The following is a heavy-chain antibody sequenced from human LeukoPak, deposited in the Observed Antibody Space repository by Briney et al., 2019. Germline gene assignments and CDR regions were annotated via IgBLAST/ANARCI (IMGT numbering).Heavy chain of an antibody. CDR2: INAGNGNT. V-gene: IGHV1-3*01. CDR1: GYTFTSYA. Sequence: ASVTVSCTASGYTFTSYAMHWVRQAPGQRLGWMGWINAGNGNTKYSQKFQGRVTITRDTSASTAYMELSSLRSEDTAVYYCARGRYSSSWYVMTYFDYWGQGTLVTVSS. J-gene: IGHJ4*02. D-gene: IGHD6-13*01. CDR3: ARGRYSSSWYVMTYFDY.